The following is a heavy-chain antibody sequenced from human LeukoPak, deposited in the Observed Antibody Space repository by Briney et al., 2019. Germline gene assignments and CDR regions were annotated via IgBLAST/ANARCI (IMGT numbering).Heavy chain of an antibody. J-gene: IGHJ4*02. Sequence: GGSLRLSCAASGFTFSSYYRNWVRQAPGKGLQWVSSISTSSIYIYYADSVKGRFTISRDNAKNSLYLQMNSLRAEDTAVYYCASIRMGAAAGYDPYYFDYWGQGTLVTVSS. CDR1: GFTFSSYY. CDR3: ASIRMGAAAGYDPYYFDY. CDR2: ISTSSIYI. D-gene: IGHD6-13*01. V-gene: IGHV3-21*01.